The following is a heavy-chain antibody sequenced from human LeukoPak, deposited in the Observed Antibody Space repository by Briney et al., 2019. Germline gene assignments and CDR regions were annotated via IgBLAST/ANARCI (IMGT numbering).Heavy chain of an antibody. V-gene: IGHV3-74*03. CDR1: GLTFRSDW. J-gene: IGHJ3*02. CDR2: INNAGSET. Sequence: GRSLRLSCAASGLTFRSDWMHWVRQAPGKGLVWVSRINNAGSETTYADTVKGRFTISRDNAKNTLYLQMNSLRAEDTAVYHCVRGSFGPDIWGQGTMVTVSS. CDR3: VRGSFGPDI. D-gene: IGHD3-10*01.